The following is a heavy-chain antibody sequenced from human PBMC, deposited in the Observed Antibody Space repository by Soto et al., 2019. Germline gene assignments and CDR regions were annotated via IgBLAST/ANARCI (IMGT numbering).Heavy chain of an antibody. Sequence: QVQLVQSGAEVKKPGASVKVSCKASGYSVMNYGISWVRQAPGQGLEWMGWISGYNGYTKSAQKIQGRVTMTTDTSTSTAYMELRCLRSDDTAVYYCAREGYCTSSSCATDKFHDFYGVDVWGQGTTVTVSS. D-gene: IGHD2-2*01. CDR2: ISGYNGYT. CDR3: AREGYCTSSSCATDKFHDFYGVDV. V-gene: IGHV1-18*01. CDR1: GYSVMNYG. J-gene: IGHJ6*02.